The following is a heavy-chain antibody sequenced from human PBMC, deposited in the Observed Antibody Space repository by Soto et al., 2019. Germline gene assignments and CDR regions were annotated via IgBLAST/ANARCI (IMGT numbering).Heavy chain of an antibody. CDR1: GFTFSSYA. CDR2: ISGSGGST. V-gene: IGHV3-23*01. CDR3: ANKVTGLLHFDY. Sequence: PGGSLRLSCAASGFTFSSYAMSWVRQAPGKGLEWVSAISGSGGSTYYADSVKGRFTISRDNSKNTLYLQMNSLRAEDTAVYYCANKVTGLLHFDYWGQGTLVTVSS. D-gene: IGHD1-20*01. J-gene: IGHJ4*02.